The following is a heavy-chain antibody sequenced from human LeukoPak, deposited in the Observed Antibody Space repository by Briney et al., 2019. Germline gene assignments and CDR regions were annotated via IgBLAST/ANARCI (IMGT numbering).Heavy chain of an antibody. V-gene: IGHV3-49*04. CDR2: IRSKAYGGTT. D-gene: IGHD3-22*01. J-gene: IGHJ1*01. Sequence: PGRSLRLSCTASGFTFGDYAMSWVRQAPGKGLEWVGFIRSKAYGGTTEYAASVKGRFTISRDDSKSIAYLQMNSLKTEDTAVYYCTRDSYDSSGCSAEYFQHWGQGTLVTVSS. CDR1: GFTFGDYA. CDR3: TRDSYDSSGCSAEYFQH.